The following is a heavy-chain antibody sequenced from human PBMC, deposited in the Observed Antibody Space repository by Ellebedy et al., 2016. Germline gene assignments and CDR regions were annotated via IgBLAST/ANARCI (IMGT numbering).Heavy chain of an antibody. Sequence: GSLRLSCNVSGGSVSSDYWNWIRRPPGKGLEWIGYVFHTGTTNYNPSLKSRVTMSVDTSKSQFSLKLTSVTAADTAVYYCAKWNGGWYAFEVWGQGTMVTVSS. CDR2: VFHTGTT. J-gene: IGHJ3*01. D-gene: IGHD6-19*01. CDR3: AKWNGGWYAFEV. CDR1: GGSVSSDY. V-gene: IGHV4-59*02.